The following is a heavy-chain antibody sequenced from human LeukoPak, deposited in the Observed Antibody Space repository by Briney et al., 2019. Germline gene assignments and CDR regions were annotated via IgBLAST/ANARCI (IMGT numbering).Heavy chain of an antibody. CDR3: ARDLRGIAAADFDY. D-gene: IGHD6-13*01. Sequence: GGSLRLSCAASGFTFSSYSMNWVRQAPGKGLEWVSSISSSSSYIYYADSVKGRFTISRDNAKNSLYLQMNSLRAEDTAVYYCARDLRGIAAADFDYWGQGTLVTVSS. CDR2: ISSSSSYI. CDR1: GFTFSSYS. J-gene: IGHJ4*02. V-gene: IGHV3-21*01.